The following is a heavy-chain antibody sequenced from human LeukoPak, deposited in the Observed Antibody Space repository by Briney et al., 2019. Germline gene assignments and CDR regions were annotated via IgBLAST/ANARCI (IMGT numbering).Heavy chain of an antibody. D-gene: IGHD3-3*01. CDR3: AKVANNFWSGLEY. CDR1: GFTFSGYA. CDR2: ITTNGDST. Sequence: GGSLRLSCAASGFTFSGYAMNWVRQTPGKGLEWVSGITTNGDSTYYADSVKGRFTLSRDNSKSTLYLQMNSLRAEDTAIYYCAKVANNFWSGLEYWGQGALVTVSS. J-gene: IGHJ4*02. V-gene: IGHV3-23*01.